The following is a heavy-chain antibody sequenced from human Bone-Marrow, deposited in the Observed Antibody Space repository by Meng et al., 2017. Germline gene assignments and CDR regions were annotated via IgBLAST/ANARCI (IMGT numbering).Heavy chain of an antibody. CDR2: IYNSGST. CDR1: GVSISTYY. D-gene: IGHD3-22*01. J-gene: IGHJ4*02. CDR3: ARALVDDTSGYYLNY. V-gene: IGHV4-59*01. Sequence: SETLSLTCTVSGVSISTYYWSWIRQPPGKGLEGIGFIYNSGSTNYNSSLRSRVTISVDTSKNQFSLNLTSVTAADTAVYVCARALVDDTSGYYLNYWGQGTLVTVSS.